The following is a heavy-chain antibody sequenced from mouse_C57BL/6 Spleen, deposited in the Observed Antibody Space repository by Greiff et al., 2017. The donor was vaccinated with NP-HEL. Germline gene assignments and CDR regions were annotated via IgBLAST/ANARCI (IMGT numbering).Heavy chain of an antibody. D-gene: IGHD1-1*01. Sequence: EVQRVESGGDLVKPGGSLKLSCAASGFTFSSYGMSWVRQTPDKRLEWVATISSGGSYTYYPDSVKGRFTISRDNAKNTLYLQMSSLKSEDTAMYYCARDGSSSYAMDYWGQGTSVTVSS. CDR3: ARDGSSSYAMDY. CDR1: GFTFSSYG. J-gene: IGHJ4*01. CDR2: ISSGGSYT. V-gene: IGHV5-6*01.